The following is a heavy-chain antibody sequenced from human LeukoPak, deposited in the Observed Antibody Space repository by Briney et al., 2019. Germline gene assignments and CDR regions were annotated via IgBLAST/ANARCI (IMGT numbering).Heavy chain of an antibody. D-gene: IGHD1-14*01. V-gene: IGHV4-34*01. J-gene: IGHJ6*02. Sequence: SETLSLTCAVYGGSFSGYYWSWIRQPPGKGLEWIGEINHSGSTNYNPSLQSRVTISVDTSKNQFSLKLSSVTAADTAVYYCARSRSGPGYGMDVWGQGTTVTVSS. CDR3: ARSRSGPGYGMDV. CDR2: INHSGST. CDR1: GGSFSGYY.